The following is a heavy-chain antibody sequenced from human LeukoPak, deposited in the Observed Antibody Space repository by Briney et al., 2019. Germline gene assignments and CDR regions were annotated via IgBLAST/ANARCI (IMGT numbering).Heavy chain of an antibody. J-gene: IGHJ4*02. CDR1: GFTFSTYA. D-gene: IGHD6-13*01. Sequence: GGSLRLSFAASGFTFSTYAMSWVRQAPGKGLEGVSSISGSGGSTYYADSVKGRFTISRDNSKITLYMQMNSLRAEDTAVYYCAKSIWTQGSSAFDYWGQGTLVTVSS. CDR2: ISGSGGST. V-gene: IGHV3-23*01. CDR3: AKSIWTQGSSAFDY.